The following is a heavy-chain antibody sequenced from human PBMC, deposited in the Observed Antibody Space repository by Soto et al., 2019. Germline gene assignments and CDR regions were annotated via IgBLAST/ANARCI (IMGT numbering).Heavy chain of an antibody. CDR1: VDSITSGGYD. CDR3: ARDYYGAGSQYYYYGMEV. Sequence: PSETLSVTCTVSVDSITSGGYDWSWLRQPPGKGLEWIGYIYHSGGASYNPSLRGRAVISIDTSKNQFSLRLNAVTAADTATYYCARDYYGAGSQYYYYGMEVWGQGTTVTVSS. V-gene: IGHV4-31*03. J-gene: IGHJ6*01. D-gene: IGHD3-10*01. CDR2: IYHSGGA.